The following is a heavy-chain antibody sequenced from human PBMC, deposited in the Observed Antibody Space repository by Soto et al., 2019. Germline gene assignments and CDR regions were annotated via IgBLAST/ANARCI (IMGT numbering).Heavy chain of an antibody. J-gene: IGHJ4*02. CDR3: ARYPRLDC. Sequence: SETLSLTCTVSGGSVSSGSYYWNWLRQPPGKRLEWIGYIYYSGSTNYNPPLRSRVTISIDTSKNQFSLQLSSVTAADTAVYFCARYPRLDCWGQGTLVTVSS. V-gene: IGHV4-61*01. CDR1: GGSVSSGSYY. CDR2: IYYSGST.